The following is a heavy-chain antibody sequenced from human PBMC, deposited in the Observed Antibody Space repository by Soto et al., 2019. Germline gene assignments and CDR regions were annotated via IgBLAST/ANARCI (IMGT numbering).Heavy chain of an antibody. V-gene: IGHV2-5*02. J-gene: IGHJ4*02. CDR2: IYWDDDK. Sequence: QITLNESGPTRVKPRQTLTPTCTFSGFSLTTSGVGVGWIRQSPGKAPEWLALIYWDDDKRYSPSLKSRLTITKDASKTLVVLTMADLVPADTATYYCAHIVLRTVFGLVTTTAIYFDFWGQGTPVAVSS. D-gene: IGHD3-3*01. CDR3: AHIVLRTVFGLVTTTAIYFDF. CDR1: GFSLTTSGVG.